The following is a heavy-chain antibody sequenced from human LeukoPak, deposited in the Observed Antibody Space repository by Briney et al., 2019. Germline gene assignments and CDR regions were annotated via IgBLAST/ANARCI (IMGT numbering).Heavy chain of an antibody. D-gene: IGHD6-19*01. V-gene: IGHV3-21*01. CDR2: ISSSSSYI. Sequence: GGSLRLSCAASGFTFSSYSMNWVRQAPGKGLEWVSSISSSSSYIYYADSVKGRFTISRDNAKKSLYLQMNSLRAEDTAVYYCARAVGSGWNYYYYYMDVWGKGTTVTVSS. CDR1: GFTFSSYS. J-gene: IGHJ6*03. CDR3: ARAVGSGWNYYYYYMDV.